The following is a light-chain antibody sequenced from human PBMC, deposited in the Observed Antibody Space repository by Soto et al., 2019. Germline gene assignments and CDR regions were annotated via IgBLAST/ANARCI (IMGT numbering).Light chain of an antibody. J-gene: IGKJ4*01. V-gene: IGKV1-39*01. CDR3: QQSYSTPST. CDR2: AAS. CDR1: QSISSY. Sequence: DIQMTQSPSSLSASVGERVTISCRASQSISSYLNWYEQKPGKAPKLLIYAASSLQSGGPSRFSGSGSGTDFTLTISSLQPEDFATYYCQQSYSTPSTFGGGTKV.